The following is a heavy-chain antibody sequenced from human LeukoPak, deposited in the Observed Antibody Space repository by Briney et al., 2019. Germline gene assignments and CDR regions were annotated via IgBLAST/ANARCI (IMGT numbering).Heavy chain of an antibody. Sequence: ASVKVSCKASGYTFTGYYMHWVRQAPGQGFEWMGWINCNSGGTNYAQKFQGRVTMTRDTSISTAYMELSRLRSDDTAVYYCARVGYYYGSGSYGDARDYWGQGTLVTVSS. J-gene: IGHJ4*02. CDR2: INCNSGGT. CDR1: GYTFTGYY. CDR3: ARVGYYYGSGSYGDARDY. V-gene: IGHV1-2*02. D-gene: IGHD3-10*01.